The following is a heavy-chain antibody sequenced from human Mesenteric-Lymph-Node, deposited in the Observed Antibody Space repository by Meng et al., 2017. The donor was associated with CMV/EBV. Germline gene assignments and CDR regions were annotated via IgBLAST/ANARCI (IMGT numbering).Heavy chain of an antibody. J-gene: IGHJ4*02. D-gene: IGHD3-3*01. CDR3: ARAYYDFWSGIDY. CDR1: GGSISSCGYS. V-gene: IGHV4-31*02. Sequence: VSGGSISSCGYSLSWIRHHPGTGLEWIGYIYSSGSTYYNPSLKSRVTISVDTSKNQFSLKLSSVTAADTAVYYCARAYYDFWSGIDYWGQGTLVTVSS. CDR2: IYSSGST.